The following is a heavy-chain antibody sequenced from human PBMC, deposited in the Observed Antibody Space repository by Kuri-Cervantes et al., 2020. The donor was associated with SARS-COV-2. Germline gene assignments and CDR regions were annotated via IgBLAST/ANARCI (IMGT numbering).Heavy chain of an antibody. J-gene: IGHJ6*03. CDR3: ARDRYSIPSPYYMDV. CDR2: INPSGGST. CDR1: GYTFTSYY. D-gene: IGHD6-6*01. V-gene: IGHV1-46*03. Sequence: ASVKVSCKAAGYTFTSYYMHWVRQAPGQGLEWMGIINPSGGSTSYAQKFQGRVTMTRDTTTSSVYMELSSLRSEDTAVYYCARDRYSIPSPYYMDVWGKGTTVTVAS.